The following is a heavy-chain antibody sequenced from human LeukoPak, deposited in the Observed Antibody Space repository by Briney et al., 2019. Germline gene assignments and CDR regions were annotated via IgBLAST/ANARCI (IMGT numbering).Heavy chain of an antibody. CDR3: ARVSVAGPFDY. CDR1: GFTFTSYW. J-gene: IGHJ4*02. D-gene: IGHD6-19*01. V-gene: IGHV3-7*04. Sequence: GGSLRLSCVASGFTFTSYWMSWVRQAPGKGLEWVANIKQDGSEKYYLDSLEGRFTISRDNAKNSLYLQMNSLRAEDTAVYYCARVSVAGPFDYWGQGTLVTVSS. CDR2: IKQDGSEK.